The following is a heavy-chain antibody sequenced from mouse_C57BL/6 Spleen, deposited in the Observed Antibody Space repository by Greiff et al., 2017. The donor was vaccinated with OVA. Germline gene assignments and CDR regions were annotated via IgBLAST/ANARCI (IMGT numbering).Heavy chain of an antibody. CDR1: GYTFTSYW. D-gene: IGHD2-3*01. CDR2: IDPNSGGT. CDR3: APSDFDGYLWYFDV. J-gene: IGHJ1*03. Sequence: QVQLQQPGAELVKPGASVKLSCKASGYTFTSYWMHWVKQRPGRGLEWIGRIDPNSGGTTYNEKFKSKATLTVDKPSSTAYLQLSSLTSEDSAVYYWAPSDFDGYLWYFDVWGTGTTVTVAS. V-gene: IGHV1-72*01.